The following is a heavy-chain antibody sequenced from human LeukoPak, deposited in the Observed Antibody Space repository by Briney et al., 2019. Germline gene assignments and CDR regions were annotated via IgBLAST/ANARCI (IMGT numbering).Heavy chain of an antibody. CDR2: FDPEDGET. V-gene: IGHV1-24*01. D-gene: IGHD3-3*01. Sequence: GASVKVSCKVSGYTLTELSMHWVRQAPGKGLEWMGGFDPEDGETIYAQKFQGRVTMTEDTSTDTAYMELSSLRSEDTAVYYCATARYYDFWSGYYDWGQGTLVTVSS. CDR3: ATARYYDFWSGYYD. CDR1: GYTLTELS. J-gene: IGHJ4*02.